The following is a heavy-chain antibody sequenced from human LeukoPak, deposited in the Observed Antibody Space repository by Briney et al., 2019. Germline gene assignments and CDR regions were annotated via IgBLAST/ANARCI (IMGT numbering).Heavy chain of an antibody. J-gene: IGHJ4*02. V-gene: IGHV3-30*18. CDR1: GFTFSDYG. CDR3: AKDNDYVWGTYRSTAYYFDF. CDR2: MSYDGSYK. Sequence: GGSLRLSCAASGFTFSDYGMHWVCQAPGKGLEWVAIMSYDGSYKYYADSLRGRLTISRDNSKNTLYLQMNSLRAEDTAVYYCAKDNDYVWGTYRSTAYYFDFWGQGTLVTVSS. D-gene: IGHD3-16*02.